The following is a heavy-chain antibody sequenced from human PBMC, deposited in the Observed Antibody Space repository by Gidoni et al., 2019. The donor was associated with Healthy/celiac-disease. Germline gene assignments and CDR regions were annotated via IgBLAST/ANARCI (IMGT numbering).Heavy chain of an antibody. Sequence: EVQLVESGGGLVKPGGSLRLSWAASGFTFSNAWMSWVRQAPGKGLEWVVRIKSTTDGGTTDYAAPVKGRFTISRDDSKNTLYLQMNSLKTEDTAVYYCTTQNVLLWFGELLFSQPPDAFDIWGQGTMVTVSS. CDR1: GFTFSNAW. CDR2: IKSTTDGGTT. J-gene: IGHJ3*02. D-gene: IGHD3-10*01. CDR3: TTQNVLLWFGELLFSQPPDAFDI. V-gene: IGHV3-15*01.